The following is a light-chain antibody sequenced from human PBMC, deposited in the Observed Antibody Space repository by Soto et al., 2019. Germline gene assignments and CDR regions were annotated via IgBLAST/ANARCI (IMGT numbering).Light chain of an antibody. J-gene: IGKJ4*01. CDR1: QSVSSN. CDR2: DAS. CDR3: QQYNKWPLT. Sequence: EIVMTQSPATLSVSPGERATLSCRASQSVSSNLAWYQQKPGQAPRLLIYDASTSAADVPARFSGSGSGTDFTLTISSLQSEDFSFYYCQQYNKWPLTFGGGTKVEIK. V-gene: IGKV3-15*01.